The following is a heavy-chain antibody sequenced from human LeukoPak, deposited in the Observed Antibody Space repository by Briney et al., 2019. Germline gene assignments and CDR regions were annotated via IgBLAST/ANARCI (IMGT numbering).Heavy chain of an antibody. V-gene: IGHV4-34*01. J-gene: IGHJ4*02. D-gene: IGHD6-25*01. CDR2: INHSGST. Sequence: PSETLSLTCAVYGGSFSGYYWSWIRQPPGKGLEWIGEINHSGSTNYNPSLKSRVTISVDTSKNQFSLKLSSVTAADTAVYYCARVTWGRGSFDYWGQGTLVTVSS. CDR3: ARVTWGRGSFDY. CDR1: GGSFSGYY.